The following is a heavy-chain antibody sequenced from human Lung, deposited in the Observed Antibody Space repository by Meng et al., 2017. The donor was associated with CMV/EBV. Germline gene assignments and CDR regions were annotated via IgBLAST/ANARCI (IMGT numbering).Heavy chain of an antibody. CDR2: INSDGSST. Sequence: ESXKISXAASGFTFSSYWMHWVRQAPGKGLVWVSRINSDGSSTSYADSVKGRFTISRDNAKNTLYLQMNSLRAEDTAVYYCARDCHPEGGYPSDAFDIWGQGXMVTVSS. CDR1: GFTFSSYW. J-gene: IGHJ3*02. V-gene: IGHV3-74*01. D-gene: IGHD3-22*01. CDR3: ARDCHPEGGYPSDAFDI.